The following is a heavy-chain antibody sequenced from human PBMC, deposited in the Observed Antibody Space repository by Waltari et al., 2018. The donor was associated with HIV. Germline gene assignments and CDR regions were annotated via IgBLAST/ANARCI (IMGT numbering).Heavy chain of an antibody. CDR3: ASARETMGVDFDF. Sequence: QVQLVQSGAEVRTPGSPVKVSCKASGGPFTSYSIHWVRQAPGQGLEWMGRVIPMSGTAMKAQKFQARVTISADKSTTTAYMELTSLRTEDTAVYYCASARETMGVDFDFWGQGTLVTVSS. CDR2: VIPMSGTA. D-gene: IGHD3-10*01. CDR1: GGPFTSYS. V-gene: IGHV1-69*08. J-gene: IGHJ4*02.